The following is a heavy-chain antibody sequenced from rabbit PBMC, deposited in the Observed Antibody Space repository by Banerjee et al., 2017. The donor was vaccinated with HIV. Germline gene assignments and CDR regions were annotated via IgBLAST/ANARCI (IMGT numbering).Heavy chain of an antibody. CDR1: GFDFSNYW. D-gene: IGHD4-1*01. CDR2: ITNGNTRT. V-gene: IGHV1S45*01. J-gene: IGHJ4*01. CDR3: CRDSSGRGADFNL. Sequence: QEQLVESGGGLVQPEGSLTLTCTASGFDFSNYWMCWVRQVPGKGLEWIASITNGNTRTYYATWAKGRFTIYKTSSPTVTLQMISLTAADTATYFCCRDSSGRGADFNLWGPGTPVTVS.